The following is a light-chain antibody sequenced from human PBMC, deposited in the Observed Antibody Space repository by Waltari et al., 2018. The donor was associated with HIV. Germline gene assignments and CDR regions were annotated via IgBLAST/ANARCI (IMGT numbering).Light chain of an antibody. J-gene: IGLJ3*02. Sequence: QSVLTQPPSVSAAPGQKVTISCPGSNSNIGNNYVDWYQQFPGTAPKLLIFDNTDRPSGIPDRFSGSKSGTSATLGITGLQIGDEADYYCGTWDNSLKAGVFGGGTRLTVL. CDR3: GTWDNSLKAGV. CDR1: NSNIGNNY. CDR2: DNT. V-gene: IGLV1-51*01.